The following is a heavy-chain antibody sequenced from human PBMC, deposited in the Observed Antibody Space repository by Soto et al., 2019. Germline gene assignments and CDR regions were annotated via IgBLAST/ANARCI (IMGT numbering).Heavy chain of an antibody. V-gene: IGHV3-33*01. D-gene: IGHD6-19*01. CDR2: IWYDGSNK. J-gene: IGHJ4*02. CDR3: ARDGWQWLVRVLGNFDY. CDR1: EFTFSSYG. Sequence: QVQLVESGGGVVQPGRSLRLSCAASEFTFSSYGMHWVRQAPGKGLEWVAVIWYDGSNKYYADSVKGRFTISRDNSKNTLYLQMNSLRAEDTAVDYCARDGWQWLVRVLGNFDYWGQGTLVTVSS.